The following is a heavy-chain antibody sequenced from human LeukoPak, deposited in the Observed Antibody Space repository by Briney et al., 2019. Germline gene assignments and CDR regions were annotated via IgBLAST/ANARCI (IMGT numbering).Heavy chain of an antibody. CDR1: GYILTGYY. V-gene: IGHV1-2*02. J-gene: IGHJ4*02. CDR3: ATDPDGYNPTDY. Sequence: ASVKVSCKASGYILTGYYVHWVRQAPGQGLEWMGWIYTASGGTSYAQKFQGRITMTWDTSINTAYLELRRPRSDDTAVYYCATDPDGYNPTDYWGQGSLVTVSS. D-gene: IGHD5-24*01. CDR2: IYTASGGT.